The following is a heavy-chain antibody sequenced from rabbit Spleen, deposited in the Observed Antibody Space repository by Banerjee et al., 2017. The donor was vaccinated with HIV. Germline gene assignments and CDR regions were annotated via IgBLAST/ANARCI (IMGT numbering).Heavy chain of an antibody. CDR1: GFSFSTNYD. CDR2: IRTGDGKT. D-gene: IGHD3-1*01. CDR3: ARDRLYGYFFDL. Sequence: QVQLVEYGGGLVQPVGYLTRTSKASGFSFSTNYDMRWVRQAPGKGPEWIACIRTGDGKTYYASWAKGRFTISKTSSTTVTLQMTSLTAADTATYFCARDRLYGYFFDLWGQGTLVTVS. J-gene: IGHJ4*01. V-gene: IGHV1S45*01.